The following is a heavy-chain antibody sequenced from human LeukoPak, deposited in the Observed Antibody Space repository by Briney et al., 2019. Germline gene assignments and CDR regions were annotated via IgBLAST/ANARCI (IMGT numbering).Heavy chain of an antibody. Sequence: ASVKVSCKTSGYTFTAYFIHWVRQAPGQGLEWVGWIHPNSGGTNYAQKFQGRVTMTRDTSISTAYMELSRLRSDDTAVYYCARGTYYYDSSGSLIIDYWGQGTLVTVSS. CDR2: IHPNSGGT. J-gene: IGHJ4*02. V-gene: IGHV1-2*02. CDR3: ARGTYYYDSSGSLIIDY. CDR1: GYTFTAYF. D-gene: IGHD3-22*01.